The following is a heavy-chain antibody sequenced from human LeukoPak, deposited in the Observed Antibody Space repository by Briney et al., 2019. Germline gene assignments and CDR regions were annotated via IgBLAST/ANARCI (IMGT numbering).Heavy chain of an antibody. J-gene: IGHJ6*03. CDR3: ARETSQKGAHYMDV. V-gene: IGHV4-59*01. CDR1: GGSFSGYF. D-gene: IGHD3-16*01. CDR2: IYYSGST. Sequence: PSETLSLTCAVYGGSFSGYFWSWIRQPPGKGLEWIGYIYYSGSTNYNPSLKSRVAISVDTSKNQFSLKLSSVTAADTAVYYCARETSQKGAHYMDVWGKGTTVTISS.